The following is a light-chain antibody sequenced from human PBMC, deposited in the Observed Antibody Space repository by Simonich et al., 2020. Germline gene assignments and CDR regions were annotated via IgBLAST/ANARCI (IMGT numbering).Light chain of an antibody. V-gene: IGLV8-61*01. CDR2: STN. CDR1: SGSVSTSYY. Sequence: QTVVTQEPSFSVSPGGTVTLTCGLSSGSVSTSYYPSWYQQTPGPAPRTLIYSTNTRSSGVPYRFSGSILGNKAALTITGAQADDESDYYCVLYMGSGIGVFGGGTKLTVL. J-gene: IGLJ3*02. CDR3: VLYMGSGIGV.